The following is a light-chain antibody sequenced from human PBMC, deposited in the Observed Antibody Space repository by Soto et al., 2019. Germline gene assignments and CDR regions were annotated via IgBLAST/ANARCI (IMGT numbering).Light chain of an antibody. Sequence: EIVLTQSPGTLSLSPGERATLSCRASQSVSSNYLAWYQQKPGQAPRLLIYGASSRATGIPDRFSGSGSGTDFTLTISRLEPEDFAVYHCQHYGRSAYTFGQGTTLEIK. CDR2: GAS. V-gene: IGKV3-20*01. CDR3: QHYGRSAYT. J-gene: IGKJ2*01. CDR1: QSVSSNY.